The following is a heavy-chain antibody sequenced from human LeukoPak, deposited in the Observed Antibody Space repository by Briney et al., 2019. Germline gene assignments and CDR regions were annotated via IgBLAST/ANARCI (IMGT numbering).Heavy chain of an antibody. CDR1: GFIVSSNY. CDR2: IYSGGST. J-gene: IGHJ4*02. Sequence: PGGPLRLSCAASGFIVSSNYMSWVRQAPGKGLEWVSVIYSGGSTYYADSVKGRFTISRDNSKNTLYLQMNSLRAEDTAVYYCARAKQAEAELFDYWGQGTLVTVSS. D-gene: IGHD1-14*01. CDR3: ARAKQAEAELFDY. V-gene: IGHV3-53*01.